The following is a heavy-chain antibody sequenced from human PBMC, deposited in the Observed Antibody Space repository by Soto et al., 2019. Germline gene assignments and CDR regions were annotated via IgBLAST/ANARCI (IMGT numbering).Heavy chain of an antibody. D-gene: IGHD3-10*01. CDR2: VYYSGST. V-gene: IGHV4-59*12. CDR3: ARGGYGSGSNFPDHMDV. CDR1: GGSISSYY. J-gene: IGHJ6*03. Sequence: QVQLQESGPGLVKASETLSLTCTVSGGSISSYYWSWIRQPPGKGLEWIGYVYYSGSTNYNPSLKRRVTLSVDTSKYPFSLEVSSVTAADTAVYYCARGGYGSGSNFPDHMDVWGKGTTVSVSS.